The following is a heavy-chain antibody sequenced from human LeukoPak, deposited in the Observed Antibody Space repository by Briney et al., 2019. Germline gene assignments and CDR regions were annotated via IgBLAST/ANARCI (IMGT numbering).Heavy chain of an antibody. CDR2: ISGSGGST. Sequence: GGSLRLSCAASGFTFSNYAVSWVRQAPGKGLEWVSAISGSGGSTYYADSVKGRFTISKDNSKNTLYLQMNSLRAEDTAVYYCAKVLPTVTYAFDIWGQGTMVTVSS. V-gene: IGHV3-23*01. J-gene: IGHJ3*02. CDR1: GFTFSNYA. CDR3: AKVLPTVTYAFDI. D-gene: IGHD4-17*01.